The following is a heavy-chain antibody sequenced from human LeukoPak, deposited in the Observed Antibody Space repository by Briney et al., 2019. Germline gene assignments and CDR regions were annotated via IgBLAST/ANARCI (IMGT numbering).Heavy chain of an antibody. V-gene: IGHV3-48*04. Sequence: PGGSLRLSCAASGFTFSSYAMSWVRQAPGKGLEWVSYISSSGSTIYYADSVKGRFTISRDNAKNSLYLQMNSLRAEDTAVYYCARDHGVVSSYYYYGMDVWGQGTTVTVSS. D-gene: IGHD3-3*01. J-gene: IGHJ6*02. CDR2: ISSSGSTI. CDR3: ARDHGVVSSYYYYGMDV. CDR1: GFTFSSYA.